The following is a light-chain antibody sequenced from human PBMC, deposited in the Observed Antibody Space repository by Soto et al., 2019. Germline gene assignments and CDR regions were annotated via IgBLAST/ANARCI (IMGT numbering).Light chain of an antibody. J-gene: IGKJ4*01. Sequence: PGERATLSCRASQSVSSHLAWYQQKPGQAPRLLIYDASNRATGIPARFSGSWSGTDFTLTISSLEPEDFAVYYCQQRSNWPLTFGGGTKVAIK. CDR2: DAS. CDR3: QQRSNWPLT. V-gene: IGKV3-11*01. CDR1: QSVSSH.